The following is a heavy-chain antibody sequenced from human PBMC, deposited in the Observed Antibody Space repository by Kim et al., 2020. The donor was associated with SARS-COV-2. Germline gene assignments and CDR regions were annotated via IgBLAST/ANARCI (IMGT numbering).Heavy chain of an antibody. J-gene: IGHJ5*02. CDR2: IYYSGST. V-gene: IGHV4-59*13. CDR3: AREPDDYGDYL. CDR1: GGSISSYY. Sequence: SETLSLTCTVSGGSISSYYWSWIRQPPGKGLEWIGYIYYSGSTNYNPSLKSRVTISVDTSKNQFSLKLSSVTAADTAVYYCAREPDDYGDYLWGQGTLVTVSS. D-gene: IGHD4-17*01.